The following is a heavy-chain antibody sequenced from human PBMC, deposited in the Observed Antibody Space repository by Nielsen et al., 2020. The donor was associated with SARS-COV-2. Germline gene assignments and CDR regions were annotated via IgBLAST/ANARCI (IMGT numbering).Heavy chain of an antibody. V-gene: IGHV3-30*05. CDR1: GFTFSSYG. Sequence: GESLKISCAASGFTFSSYGMHWVRQAPGKGLEWVAVISYDGSNKYYADSVKGRFTISRDNAKNSLYLQMNSLRAEGTAVYYCAREAGYSGYHDKGWFDPWGQGTLVTVSS. J-gene: IGHJ5*02. CDR2: ISYDGSNK. CDR3: AREAGYSGYHDKGWFDP. D-gene: IGHD5-12*01.